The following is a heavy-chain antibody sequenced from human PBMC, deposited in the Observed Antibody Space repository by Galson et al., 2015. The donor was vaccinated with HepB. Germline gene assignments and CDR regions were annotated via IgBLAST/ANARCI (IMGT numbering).Heavy chain of an antibody. CDR3: AKEATMVRGAAYLDY. J-gene: IGHJ4*02. CDR1: GFTVSSNY. V-gene: IGHV3-53*05. D-gene: IGHD3-10*01. Sequence: SLRLSCAASGFTVSSNYMSWVRQAPGKGLEWVSVIYSGGSTYYADSVKGRFTISRDNSKNTLYLQMNSLRAEDTAVYYCAKEATMVRGAAYLDYWGQGTLVTVSS. CDR2: IYSGGST.